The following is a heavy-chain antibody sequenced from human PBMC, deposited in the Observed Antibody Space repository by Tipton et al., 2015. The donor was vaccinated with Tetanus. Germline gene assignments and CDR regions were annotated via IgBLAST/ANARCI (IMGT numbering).Heavy chain of an antibody. J-gene: IGHJ6*02. CDR2: IHSDGITA. Sequence: SLRFSCATSGFTFSNYWIHWVRQAPGMGLVWVSRIHSDGITASYADSVKGRFTISRDHAKNTVYLQMNSLRAEDTAVYFCARRSLTNYGLDVWGQGTPVTVSS. CDR1: GFTFSNYW. CDR3: ARRSLTNYGLDV. V-gene: IGHV3-74*01. D-gene: IGHD1-1*01.